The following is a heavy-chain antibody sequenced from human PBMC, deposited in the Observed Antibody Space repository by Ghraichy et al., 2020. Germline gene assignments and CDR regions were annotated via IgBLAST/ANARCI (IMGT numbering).Heavy chain of an antibody. CDR1: GGSISSGGYY. J-gene: IGHJ4*02. D-gene: IGHD6-13*01. V-gene: IGHV4-31*03. Sequence: SETLSLTCTVSGGSISSGGYYWSWIRQHPGKGLEWIGYIYYSGSTYYNPSLKSRVTISVDTSKNQFSLKLSSVTAADTAVYYCAREGVAAAGSYPDYWGQGTLVTVSS. CDR3: AREGVAAAGSYPDY. CDR2: IYYSGST.